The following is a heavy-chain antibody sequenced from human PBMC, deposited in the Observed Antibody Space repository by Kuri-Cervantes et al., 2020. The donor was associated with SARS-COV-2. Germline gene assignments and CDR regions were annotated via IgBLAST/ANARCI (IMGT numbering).Heavy chain of an antibody. J-gene: IGHJ4*02. CDR2: LYYSGST. CDR3: ATGSYYVAYDY. D-gene: IGHD1-26*01. Sequence: ESLKISCTGSGGSISTYYWSWIRQPPGKGLEWIGYLYYSGSTNYNPSLKSRVTISLDTSKNQFSLKLSSVTAADTAVYYCATGSYYVAYDYWGQGTLVTVSS. V-gene: IGHV4-59*01. CDR1: GGSISTYY.